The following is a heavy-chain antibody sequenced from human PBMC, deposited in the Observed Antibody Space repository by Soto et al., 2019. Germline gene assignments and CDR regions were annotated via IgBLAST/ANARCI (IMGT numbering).Heavy chain of an antibody. J-gene: IGHJ4*02. D-gene: IGHD2-21*01. CDR3: ARGLYSGAK. Sequence: QVRLVQSGAEVKKPGASVKVSCKASGYIFTNYYIHWVRQAPGQGLEWMAIINPNGGSTNCAQEFQGRITLTRDTSTSTVYIDLSSLTSEDTAVYYCARGLYSGAKWCQGTLVTVSS. CDR1: GYIFTNYY. V-gene: IGHV1-46*01. CDR2: INPNGGST.